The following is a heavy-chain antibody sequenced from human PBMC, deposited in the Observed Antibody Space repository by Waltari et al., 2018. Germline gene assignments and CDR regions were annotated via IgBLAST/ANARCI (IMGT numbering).Heavy chain of an antibody. V-gene: IGHV4-61*09. CDR3: ASRLGYCSGGSCYGMDV. Sequence: QVQLQESGPGLVKPSQTLSLTCTVSGGSISSGSYYWSWIRQPAGKGLEWIGYIYTSGSTNYNPSLKSRVTISVDTSKNQFSLKLSSVTAADTAVYYCASRLGYCSGGSCYGMDVWGQGTTVTVSS. D-gene: IGHD2-15*01. CDR2: IYTSGST. CDR1: GGSISSGSYY. J-gene: IGHJ6*02.